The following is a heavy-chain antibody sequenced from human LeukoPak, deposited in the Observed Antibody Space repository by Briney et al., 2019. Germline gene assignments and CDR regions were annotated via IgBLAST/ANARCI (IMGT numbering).Heavy chain of an antibody. CDR2: INPKSGGA. Sequence: ASVKVSCKASGYTFIDYFVHWVRQAPGQGLEWMGWINPKSGGANYAQNFQGRVSMTRDTSISAAYLEVSGLRSDDTAVCYCARALRTDILTTDYWGQGTLVTVSS. V-gene: IGHV1-2*02. CDR3: ARALRTDILTTDY. D-gene: IGHD3-9*01. CDR1: GYTFIDYF. J-gene: IGHJ4*02.